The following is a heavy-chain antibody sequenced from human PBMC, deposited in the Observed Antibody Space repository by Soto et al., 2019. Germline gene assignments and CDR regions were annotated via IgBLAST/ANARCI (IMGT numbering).Heavy chain of an antibody. CDR1: GFTFSSYG. CDR2: ISYDGSNK. Sequence: HPGGSLRLSCAASGFTFSSYGMHWVRQAPGKGLEWVAVISYDGSNKYFADSVKGRFTISRDNSKNTLFLQMNSLRAEDTAVYYCAKDMVELEPPKYYYYGMDVWGQGTTVTVSS. V-gene: IGHV3-30*18. CDR3: AKDMVELEPPKYYYYGMDV. D-gene: IGHD1-1*01. J-gene: IGHJ6*02.